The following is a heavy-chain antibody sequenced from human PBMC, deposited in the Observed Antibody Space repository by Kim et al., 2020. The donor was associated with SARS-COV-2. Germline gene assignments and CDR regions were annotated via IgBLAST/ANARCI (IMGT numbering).Heavy chain of an antibody. CDR2: IRSKANSYAT. Sequence: GGSLRLSCAASGFTFSGSAMHWVRQASGKGLEWVGRIRSKANSYATAYTASVKGRFTISRDDSKNTAYLQMNSLKTEDTAVYYCTRHGGGSYYLGDAFDIWGQGTMVTVSS. D-gene: IGHD1-26*01. CDR3: TRHGGGSYYLGDAFDI. CDR1: GFTFSGSA. V-gene: IGHV3-73*01. J-gene: IGHJ3*02.